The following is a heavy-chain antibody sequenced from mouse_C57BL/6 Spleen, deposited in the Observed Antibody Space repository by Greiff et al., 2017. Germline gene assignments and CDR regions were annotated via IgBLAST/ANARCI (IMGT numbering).Heavy chain of an antibody. V-gene: IGHV5-4*01. CDR1: GFTFSSYA. CDR2: ISDGGSYT. CDR3: GGNYRDY. Sequence: EVQRVESGGGLVKPGGSLKLSCAASGFTFSSYAMSWVRQTPEKRLEWVATISDGGSYTYYPDNVKGRFTISRDNAKNNLYLQMSHLKSEDTAMYYCGGNYRDYWGQGTSVTVSS. J-gene: IGHJ4*01. D-gene: IGHD2-12*01.